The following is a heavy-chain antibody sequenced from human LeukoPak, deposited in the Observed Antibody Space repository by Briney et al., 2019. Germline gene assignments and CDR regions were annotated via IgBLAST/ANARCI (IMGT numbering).Heavy chain of an antibody. CDR3: ARGRGSGSYYADY. CDR1: GVSISSGGYY. V-gene: IGHV4-31*03. CDR2: IYYSGST. J-gene: IGHJ4*02. Sequence: PSETLSLTCTVSGVSISSGGYYWSWIRQHPGKSLEWIGYIYYSGSTYYNPSLKSRVTISVDTSKNQFSLKLSSVTAADTAVYYCARGRGSGSYYADYWGQGTLVTVSS. D-gene: IGHD3-10*01.